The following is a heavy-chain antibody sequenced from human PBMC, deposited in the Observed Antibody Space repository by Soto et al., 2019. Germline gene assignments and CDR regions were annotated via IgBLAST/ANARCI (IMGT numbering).Heavy chain of an antibody. CDR1: GGSVISGSYY. V-gene: IGHV4-61*01. CDR3: ARDFFGYCSGGSCYRTNWFDP. J-gene: IGHJ5*02. CDR2: IYYSGST. Sequence: SETLSLTCTFSGGSVISGSYYWSWIRQPPGKGLEWIGYIYYSGSTNYNPSLKSRVTISVDTSKNQFSLKLSSVTAADTAVYYCARDFFGYCSGGSCYRTNWFDPWGQGTLVTVS. D-gene: IGHD2-15*01.